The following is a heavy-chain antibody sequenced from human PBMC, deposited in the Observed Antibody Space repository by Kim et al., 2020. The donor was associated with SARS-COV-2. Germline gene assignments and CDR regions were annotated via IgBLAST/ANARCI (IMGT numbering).Heavy chain of an antibody. J-gene: IGHJ4*02. CDR2: ISRSGTTV. V-gene: IGHV3-48*03. Sequence: GGSLRLSCAASGFTFSDFDMNWVRQAPGRGLECISYISRSGTTVYYAGSVKGRFTISGDNAKNSLSLQMNSLRAEDTAVYYCARGDGKDWGQGTLVTVSS. CDR1: GFTFSDFD. CDR3: ARGDGKD.